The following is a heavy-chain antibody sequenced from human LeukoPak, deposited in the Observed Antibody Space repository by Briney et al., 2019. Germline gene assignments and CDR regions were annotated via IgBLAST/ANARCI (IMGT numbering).Heavy chain of an antibody. V-gene: IGHV3-48*01. J-gene: IGHJ4*02. D-gene: IGHD7-27*01. Sequence: AGSVRLSCAASGFIFNIFIMNGFRQAPKKALQWISYINTKSKTIYYADSVKGRFTISRDNAKNSLHLQMNSLRAEDTALYYCVRDRNWAFDYWGQGTLVTVSS. CDR1: GFIFNIFI. CDR3: VRDRNWAFDY. CDR2: INTKSKTI.